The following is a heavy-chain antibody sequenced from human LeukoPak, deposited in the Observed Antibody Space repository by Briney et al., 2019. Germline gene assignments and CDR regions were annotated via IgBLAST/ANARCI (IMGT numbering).Heavy chain of an antibody. Sequence: SETLSLTCTVSGGSISSYYWSWIRQPPGKGLEWIGYIYYSGSTYYNPSLKSRVTISVDTSKNQFSLKLNSVTAADTAVYYCARATSYYDSSGYYEVAFDIWGQGTMVTVSS. CDR2: IYYSGST. CDR3: ARATSYYDSSGYYEVAFDI. V-gene: IGHV4-59*08. CDR1: GGSISSYY. D-gene: IGHD3-22*01. J-gene: IGHJ3*02.